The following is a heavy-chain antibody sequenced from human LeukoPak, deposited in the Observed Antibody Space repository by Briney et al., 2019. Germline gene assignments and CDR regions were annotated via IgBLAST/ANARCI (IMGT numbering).Heavy chain of an antibody. CDR1: GGSFSGYY. D-gene: IGHD2-15*01. J-gene: IGHJ6*02. CDR2: INHRGST. Sequence: PSETLSLTCAVYGGSFSGYYWSRIRQPPGKGLEWIGEINHRGSTNYNPYLKSRVNILVDTSKTQFSLKLGSVTAADTAVYYCARVRGGYCSGGSCYGGYYYYGMDVWGQGTTVTVSS. CDR3: ARVRGGYCSGGSCYGGYYYYGMDV. V-gene: IGHV4-34*01.